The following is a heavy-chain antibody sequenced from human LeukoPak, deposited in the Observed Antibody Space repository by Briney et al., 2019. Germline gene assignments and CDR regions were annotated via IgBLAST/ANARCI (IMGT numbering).Heavy chain of an antibody. Sequence: SETLSLTCAVYGGSFSGYYWNWIRQPPGKGLEWIGSIYYSGSTYYNPSLKSRVTISVDTSKNQFSLKLSSVTAADTAVYYCARHPNKRFLEWLLYFDYWGQGTLVTVSS. CDR3: ARHPNKRFLEWLLYFDY. CDR1: GGSFSGYY. CDR2: IYYSGST. V-gene: IGHV4-34*01. J-gene: IGHJ4*02. D-gene: IGHD3-3*01.